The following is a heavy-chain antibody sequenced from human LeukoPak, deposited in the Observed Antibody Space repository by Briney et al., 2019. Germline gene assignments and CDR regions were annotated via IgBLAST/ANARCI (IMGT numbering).Heavy chain of an antibody. D-gene: IGHD5-18*01. CDR3: ARGGYSYGLLYYMDV. CDR2: IIPIFGTA. J-gene: IGHJ6*03. CDR1: GGTFSSYA. Sequence: SVKVSCKASGGTFSSYAISWVRQAPGQGLEWMGGIIPIFGTANYAQKFQGRVTITADESTSTAYMELSSLRSEDTAVYYCARGGYSYGLLYYMDVWGKGTTVTVSS. V-gene: IGHV1-69*13.